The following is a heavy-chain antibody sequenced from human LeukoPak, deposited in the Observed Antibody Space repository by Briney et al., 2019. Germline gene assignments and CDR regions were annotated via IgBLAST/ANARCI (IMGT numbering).Heavy chain of an antibody. CDR2: ISSSGSTI. CDR1: GFAFSSFG. CDR3: ARVLRGMDV. Sequence: PGRSLRLSCAASGFAFSSFGMHWVRQAPGKGLEWVSYISSSGSTIYYADSVKGRFTISRDNAKNSLYLQMNSLRAEDTAVYYCARVLRGMDVWGQGTTVTVSS. V-gene: IGHV3-48*04. J-gene: IGHJ6*02.